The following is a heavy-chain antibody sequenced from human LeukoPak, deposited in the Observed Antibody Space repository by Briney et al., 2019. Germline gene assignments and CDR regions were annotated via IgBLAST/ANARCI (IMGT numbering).Heavy chain of an antibody. Sequence: PGGSPRLSCAASGFTFDDYAMHWVRQAPGKGLEWVSGISWNSGSIGYGDSVKGRFTISRDNAKNSLYLQMNSLRAEDTALYYCARALTAMAEGDYMDVWGKGTTVTVSS. J-gene: IGHJ6*03. V-gene: IGHV3-9*01. D-gene: IGHD5-18*01. CDR2: ISWNSGSI. CDR1: GFTFDDYA. CDR3: ARALTAMAEGDYMDV.